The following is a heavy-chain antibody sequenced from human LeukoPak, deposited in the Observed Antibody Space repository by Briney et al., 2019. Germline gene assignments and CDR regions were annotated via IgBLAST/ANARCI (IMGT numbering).Heavy chain of an antibody. V-gene: IGHV4-59*08. Sequence: TPSQTLSLTCTVSGGSISSYYWSWIRQPPGKGLEWNGYIYYSGSTNYNPSLKSRVTISVDTSKNQFSLKLSSVTAADTAVYYCARHGAHYYDSSLTYWGQGTLVTVSS. CDR2: IYYSGST. CDR1: GGSISSYY. CDR3: ARHGAHYYDSSLTY. J-gene: IGHJ4*02. D-gene: IGHD3-22*01.